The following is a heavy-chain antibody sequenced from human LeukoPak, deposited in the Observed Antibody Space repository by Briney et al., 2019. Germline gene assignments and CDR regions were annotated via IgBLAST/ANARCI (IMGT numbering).Heavy chain of an antibody. V-gene: IGHV3-64*02. J-gene: IGHJ4*02. Sequence: GGSLRLSCAASGLTLSDDYMTWVRQAPGKGLEYVSAISGHGLSTYYADSVKGGFTISRDNSKNTLYLQMGSLRAEDMAVYYCARKYCSGGNCYYFGYWGQGTLVTVSS. D-gene: IGHD2-15*01. CDR2: ISGHGLST. CDR3: ARKYCSGGNCYYFGY. CDR1: GLTLSDDY.